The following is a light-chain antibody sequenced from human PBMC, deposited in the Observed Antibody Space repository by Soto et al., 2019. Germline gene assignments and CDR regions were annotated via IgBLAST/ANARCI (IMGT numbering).Light chain of an antibody. J-gene: IGKJ1*01. CDR1: QSVSSN. CDR3: QQYKDWTWT. Sequence: EIVMTQSPATLSVSPGERATLSCRASQSVSSNLAWYQQKPGQVPRLLIYGAFNRAPGLPGRFSGSGSGTEFTLTISSLQSEDFAVYFCQQYKDWTWTFGQGTKVEIK. CDR2: GAF. V-gene: IGKV3-15*01.